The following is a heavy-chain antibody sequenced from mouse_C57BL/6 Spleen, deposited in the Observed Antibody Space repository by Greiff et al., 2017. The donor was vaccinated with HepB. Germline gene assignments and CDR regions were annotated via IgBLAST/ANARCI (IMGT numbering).Heavy chain of an antibody. J-gene: IGHJ2*01. D-gene: IGHD1-1*01. CDR2: IDPSDSYT. Sequence: VQLQQPGAELVMPGASVKLSCKASGYTFTSYWMHWVKQRPGQGLEWIGEIDPSDSYTNYNQKFKGKSTLTVDKSSSTAYMQLSSLTSEDSAVYYCARRYYGSSYLDYWGQGTTLTVSS. V-gene: IGHV1-69*01. CDR1: GYTFTSYW. CDR3: ARRYYGSSYLDY.